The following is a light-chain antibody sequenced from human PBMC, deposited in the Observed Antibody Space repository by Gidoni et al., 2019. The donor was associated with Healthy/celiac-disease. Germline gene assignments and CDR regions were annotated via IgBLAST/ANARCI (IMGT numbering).Light chain of an antibody. Sequence: EIVLTQSPATLSLSPGERATLSCRASQSVSSYLAWYQQNPGQAPRLLIYDASNRATGIPPTFSGSGSGTDFTLTISSLEPEDFAVYYCQQRSNWPFMYTFXXXTKLEIK. CDR1: QSVSSY. CDR3: QQRSNWPFMYT. CDR2: DAS. V-gene: IGKV3-11*01. J-gene: IGKJ2*01.